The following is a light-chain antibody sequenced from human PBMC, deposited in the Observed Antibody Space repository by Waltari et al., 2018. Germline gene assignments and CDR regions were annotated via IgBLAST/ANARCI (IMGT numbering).Light chain of an antibody. J-gene: IGKJ1*01. V-gene: IGKV3-11*01. CDR1: QSVDDY. CDR3: QQRRNWPPT. Sequence: VLTQSPATLSLSPGERATLPCRASQSVDDYMAWNQQKPGQSPRLLIYDASNRAKGIPIRFSGSGFGTDFTLTISSLEPDDFAHYYCQQRRNWPPTFGQGTKVEIK. CDR2: DAS.